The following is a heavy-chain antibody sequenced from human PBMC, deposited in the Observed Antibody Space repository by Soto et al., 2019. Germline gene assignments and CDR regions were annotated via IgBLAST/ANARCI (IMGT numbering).Heavy chain of an antibody. CDR2: INHSGST. CDR3: ARGRIYYGSGRNWVDP. CDR1: GGSFSGYY. D-gene: IGHD3-10*01. V-gene: IGHV4-34*01. J-gene: IGHJ5*02. Sequence: QVQLQQWGAGLLKPSETLSLTCAVYGGSFSGYYWSWIRQPPGKGLEWIGEINHSGSTNYNPSLKSRVTISVDTSKNQFSLKLSSVTAADTAVYYCARGRIYYGSGRNWVDPWGQGTLVTVSS.